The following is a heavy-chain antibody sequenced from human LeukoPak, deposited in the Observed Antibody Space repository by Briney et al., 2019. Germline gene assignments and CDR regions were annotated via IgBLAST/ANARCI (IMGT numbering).Heavy chain of an antibody. CDR1: GFTVSTNC. V-gene: IGHV3-53*01. CDR2: IYNTGST. Sequence: GGSLRLSCAASGFTVSTNCMIWVRQPPGKGLEWVSVIYNTGSTYNADSVKGRFTISRDNSKNTLYLQMNSLRAEDTAVYYCARGYYYDSSAYYSDAFDIWGQGTMVTVSS. D-gene: IGHD3-22*01. CDR3: ARGYYYDSSAYYSDAFDI. J-gene: IGHJ3*02.